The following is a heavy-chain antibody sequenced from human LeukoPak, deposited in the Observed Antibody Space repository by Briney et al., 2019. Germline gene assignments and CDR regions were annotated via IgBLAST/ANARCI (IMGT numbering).Heavy chain of an antibody. CDR3: AREVGSIPNLKS. Sequence: ASVKVSCKASGYTFTGYYMHWVRQAPGQGLEWTGWINPNSGGTNYAQKFQGRVTMTRDTSISTAYMDLSRLTSDDTAVYYCAREVGSIPNLKSWGQGTLVTVSS. CDR2: INPNSGGT. CDR1: GYTFTGYY. D-gene: IGHD1-26*01. J-gene: IGHJ5*02. V-gene: IGHV1-2*02.